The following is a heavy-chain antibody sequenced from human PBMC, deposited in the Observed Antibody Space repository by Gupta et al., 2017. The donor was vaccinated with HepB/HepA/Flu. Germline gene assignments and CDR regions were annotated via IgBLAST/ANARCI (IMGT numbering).Heavy chain of an antibody. CDR2: IRGDGSYT. CDR3: ARDMSGGALPFDY. V-gene: IGHV3-74*01. D-gene: IGHD6-25*01. Sequence: EVQLVESGGGLVQPGGSLRLSCAASGFTFSGYWMNWVRQAPGKGLVWVSRIRGDGSYTSYADSAKGRFTISRDSATNTLYLQMNSLRADDTAVYYCARDMSGGALPFDYWGQGTLVTVSS. CDR1: GFTFSGYW. J-gene: IGHJ4*02.